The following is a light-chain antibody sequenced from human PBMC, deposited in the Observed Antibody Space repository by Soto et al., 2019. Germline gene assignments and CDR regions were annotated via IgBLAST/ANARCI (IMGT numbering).Light chain of an antibody. CDR3: QQYGSSPPWT. CDR2: GAS. V-gene: IGKV3-20*01. Sequence: EIVLTQSPGTPSLSPGERAILSCRASQSVSSSYLAWYQQKPGQAPRLLIYGASSRATGIPDRFSGSGSGTDLTLTISRLEPEDFAVYYCQQYGSSPPWTFGQGTKVDIK. J-gene: IGKJ1*01. CDR1: QSVSSSY.